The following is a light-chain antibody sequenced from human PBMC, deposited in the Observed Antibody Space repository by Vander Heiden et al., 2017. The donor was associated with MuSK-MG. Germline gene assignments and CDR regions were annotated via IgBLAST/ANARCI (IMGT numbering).Light chain of an antibody. CDR1: KLGDQY. V-gene: IGLV3-1*01. Sequence: SYELTQPPSVSVSPGQTVSITCSGDKLGDQYASWYQQKPGQSPVLVIYRDTKRPSGILERFSGSNSANTATLTIGGTQAMDEADYYCQAWDRGTVVFGGGTKLTVL. CDR2: RDT. CDR3: QAWDRGTVV. J-gene: IGLJ2*01.